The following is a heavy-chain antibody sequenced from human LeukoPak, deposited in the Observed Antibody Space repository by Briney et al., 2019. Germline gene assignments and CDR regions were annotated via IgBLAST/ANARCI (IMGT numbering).Heavy chain of an antibody. Sequence: ASVKVSCKASGYTFTSYGISWVRQAPGQGLEWMGWFSAYNGNTHYAQKLQGRVTMTTDTSTSTVYMELRSLRSDDTAVYYCARGSPPRRNYDSRGYYSYYFDYWGQGTLVTVSS. V-gene: IGHV1-18*01. D-gene: IGHD3-22*01. CDR3: ARGSPPRRNYDSRGYYSYYFDY. CDR1: GYTFTSYG. CDR2: FSAYNGNT. J-gene: IGHJ4*02.